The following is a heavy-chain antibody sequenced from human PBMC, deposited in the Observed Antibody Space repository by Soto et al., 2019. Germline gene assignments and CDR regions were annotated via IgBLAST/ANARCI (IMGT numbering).Heavy chain of an antibody. CDR1: GGTFSSYA. Sequence: QVQLVQSGAEVKKPGSSVKVSCKASGGTFSSYAISWVRQAPGQGLEWMGGIIPIFGTANYAQKFQGRVTITADEPTSTAYMELSSLRSEDTAVYYCASSCSGGSCYRYYYYYGMDVWGQGTTVTVSS. CDR2: IIPIFGTA. D-gene: IGHD2-15*01. J-gene: IGHJ6*02. CDR3: ASSCSGGSCYRYYYYYGMDV. V-gene: IGHV1-69*12.